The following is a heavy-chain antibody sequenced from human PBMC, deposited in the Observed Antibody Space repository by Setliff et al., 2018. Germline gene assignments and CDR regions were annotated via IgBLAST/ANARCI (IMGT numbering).Heavy chain of an antibody. D-gene: IGHD2-21*02. CDR3: ARESVVVVTTTIYYYYIDV. J-gene: IGHJ6*03. V-gene: IGHV1-69*05. CDR2: IIPIFGTT. CDR1: GGAFSNYG. Sequence: SVKVSCKASGGAFSNYGITWVRQAPGQGLEWMGGIIPIFGTTTYAQKFLGRVTITTDESSSTGYMELSSLRSEDTAAYFCARESVVVVTTTIYYYYIDVWGEGTTVTVSS.